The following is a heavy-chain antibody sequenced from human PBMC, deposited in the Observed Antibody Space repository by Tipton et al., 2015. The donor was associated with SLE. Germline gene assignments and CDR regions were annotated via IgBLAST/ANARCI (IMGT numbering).Heavy chain of an antibody. V-gene: IGHV4-31*03. CDR3: ARSNIYTAMANS. Sequence: TLSLTCTVSGDSINSGGYYWSWIRQYPGQGLEWIGYINNRGYTYYKPSLKSRAIISVDTSKNQFSLKLSSVTAADTAVYYCARSNIYTAMANSWGQGTLVTVSS. CDR1: GDSINSGGYY. D-gene: IGHD5-18*01. J-gene: IGHJ5*02. CDR2: INNRGYT.